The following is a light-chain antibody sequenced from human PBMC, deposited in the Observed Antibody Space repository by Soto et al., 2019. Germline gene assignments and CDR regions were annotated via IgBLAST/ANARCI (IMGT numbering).Light chain of an antibody. J-gene: IGKJ1*01. CDR1: QSISSW. CDR2: KAS. CDR3: QQYNSYSWT. V-gene: IGKV1-5*03. Sequence: DIQMTQSPSSVSASVGDRVTITCRASQSISSWLAWYRQKPGKAPKLLIYKASSLESGVPSRFSGSGSGTEFTLTISSLQPDDFATYYCQQYNSYSWTFGQGTKVDIK.